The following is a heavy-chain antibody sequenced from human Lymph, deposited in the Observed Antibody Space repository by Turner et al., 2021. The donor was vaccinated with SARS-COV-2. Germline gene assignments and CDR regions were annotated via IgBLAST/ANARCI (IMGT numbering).Heavy chain of an antibody. Sequence: EVQLVESGGGVVQHGGSLRLSCAASGFTFSYYWMSWVRQAPGKGLEWVANIKQDGSEKYYVDSVKGRFTISRDNAKNSLFLQMNSLRAEDTAVYYCARMGSSSWYFDYWGQGTLVTVSS. CDR2: IKQDGSEK. D-gene: IGHD1-26*01. CDR3: ARMGSSSWYFDY. V-gene: IGHV3-7*01. J-gene: IGHJ4*02. CDR1: GFTFSYYW.